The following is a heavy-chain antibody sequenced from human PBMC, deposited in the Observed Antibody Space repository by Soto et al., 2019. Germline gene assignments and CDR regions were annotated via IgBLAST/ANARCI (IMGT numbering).Heavy chain of an antibody. Sequence: EVHLVESGGGLVQPGGSLRLSCAASGFTFSSYWMHWVRQAPGKWLVWVSRINSDGSSTSYADSVKGRFTISRDNAKNTLYLQMNSLRAEDTAVYYCAVAVAGPTAIGYWGQGTLVTVSS. CDR2: INSDGSST. CDR3: AVAVAGPTAIGY. J-gene: IGHJ4*02. CDR1: GFTFSSYW. V-gene: IGHV3-74*01. D-gene: IGHD6-19*01.